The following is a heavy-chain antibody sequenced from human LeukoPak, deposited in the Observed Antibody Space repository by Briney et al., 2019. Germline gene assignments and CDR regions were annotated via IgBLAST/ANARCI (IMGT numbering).Heavy chain of an antibody. Sequence: GGSLRLSCAASGFTFSNYDMHLVRQATGKGLEWVSAIGVGANTFYSGSVKGRFTISRENAKNSLYLLMSSLRAEDTAMYYCARQNTPHGNFDYWGQGTLVTVSS. CDR1: GFTFSNYD. CDR3: ARQNTPHGNFDY. CDR2: IGVGANT. V-gene: IGHV3-13*01. D-gene: IGHD1-26*01. J-gene: IGHJ4*02.